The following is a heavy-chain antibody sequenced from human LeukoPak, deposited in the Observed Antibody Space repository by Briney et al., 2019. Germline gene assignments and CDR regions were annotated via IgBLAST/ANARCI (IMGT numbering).Heavy chain of an antibody. CDR1: GFSFSSNW. J-gene: IGHJ5*02. Sequence: LSGGSLRLSCAAPGFSFSSNWMGWVRQAPGKGLEWVAHIKRDGSRKYYLDSVKGRFTISRDNAKNSLYLQMNSLRVEDTAVYYCARLGLEVGGPNWFDPWGQGTLVTVSS. CDR3: ARLGLEVGGPNWFDP. V-gene: IGHV3-7*01. CDR2: IKRDGSRK. D-gene: IGHD1-1*01.